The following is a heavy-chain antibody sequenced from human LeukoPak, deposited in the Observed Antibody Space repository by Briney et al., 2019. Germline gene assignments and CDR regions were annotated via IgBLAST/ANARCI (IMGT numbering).Heavy chain of an antibody. CDR1: GGSISSYY. D-gene: IGHD6-13*01. CDR3: ARHQYSSSWSFSY. V-gene: IGHV4-59*08. J-gene: IGHJ4*02. CDR2: IYYSGST. Sequence: SETLSLTCTVSGGSISSYYWSWIRRPPGKGLEWIGYIYYSGSTNYNPSLKSRVTISVDTSKNQFSLKLSSVTAADTAVYYCARHQYSSSWSFSYWGQGTLVTVSS.